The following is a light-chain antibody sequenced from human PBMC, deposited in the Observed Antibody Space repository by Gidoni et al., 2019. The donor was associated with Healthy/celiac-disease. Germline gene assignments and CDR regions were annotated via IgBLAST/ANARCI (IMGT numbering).Light chain of an antibody. CDR3: QQRSNWPPLT. CDR1: QSVSSY. Sequence: EIVLTQSPATLSLSPGERATLSCRARQSVSSYFAWYQQKPGQAPRLLVYDASNRATGIPARFSVSGSGTDFTLTISSLEPEDFAVYYCQQRSNWPPLTFGGGTKVEIK. J-gene: IGKJ4*01. V-gene: IGKV3-11*01. CDR2: DAS.